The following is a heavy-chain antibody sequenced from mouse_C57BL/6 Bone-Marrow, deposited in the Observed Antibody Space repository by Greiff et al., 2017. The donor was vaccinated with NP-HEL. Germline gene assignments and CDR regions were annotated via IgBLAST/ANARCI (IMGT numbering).Heavy chain of an antibody. CDR3: ARPSYFFAY. CDR2: ISSGGSYT. D-gene: IGHD2-10*01. V-gene: IGHV5-6*01. CDR1: GFTFSSYG. Sequence: VQLQQSGGDLVKPGGSLKLSCAASGFTFSSYGMSWVRQTPDKRLEWVATISSGGSYTYYPDSVKGRFTISRDNAKNTLYLQMSSLKSEDTAMYYCARPSYFFAYWGQGTLVTVSA. J-gene: IGHJ3*01.